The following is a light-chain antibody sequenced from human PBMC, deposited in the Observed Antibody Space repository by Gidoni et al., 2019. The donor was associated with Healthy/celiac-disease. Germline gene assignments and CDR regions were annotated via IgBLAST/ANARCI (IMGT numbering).Light chain of an antibody. V-gene: IGLV3-21*04. J-gene: IGLJ2*01. Sequence: SYVLTQPPSVSVAPGKTARITWGGNNIGSKSVHWYQRTPGQAPVLVIYYDSDRPSGIPERFSGSNSGNTATLTISRVEAGDEADYYCQVWDSSSDHVVFGGGTKLTVL. CDR1: NIGSKS. CDR2: YDS. CDR3: QVWDSSSDHVV.